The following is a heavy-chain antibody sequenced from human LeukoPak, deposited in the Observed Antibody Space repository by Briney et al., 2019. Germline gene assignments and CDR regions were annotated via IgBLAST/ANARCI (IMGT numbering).Heavy chain of an antibody. CDR3: SRDREGIQLWPNWFAP. V-gene: IGHV1-18*01. J-gene: IGHJ5*02. CDR2: ISAYNGNT. CDR1: GYTFTSYG. Sequence: PGASVKVSCKASGYTFTSYGISWVRQAPGQGLEWMGWISAYNGNTNYAQKLQGRVTMTTDTSTSTAYMELRSLRSDDTAVYYCSRDREGIQLWPNWFAPWGQGTLVTVSS. D-gene: IGHD5-18*01.